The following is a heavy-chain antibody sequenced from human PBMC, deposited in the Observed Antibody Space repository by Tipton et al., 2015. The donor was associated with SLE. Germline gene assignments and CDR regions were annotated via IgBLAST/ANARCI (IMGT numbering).Heavy chain of an antibody. D-gene: IGHD2-15*01. CDR2: INHSGST. V-gene: IGHV4-34*01. Sequence: LRLSCAVYGGSFSAYYWSWIRQPPGKGLEWIGEINHSGSTNYNPSLKSRVTISVDTSKNQFSLKLSSVTAADTAVYYCARDRYCGAGSCFDWYFDLWGRGTLVTVSS. J-gene: IGHJ2*01. CDR1: GGSFSAYY. CDR3: ARDRYCGAGSCFDWYFDL.